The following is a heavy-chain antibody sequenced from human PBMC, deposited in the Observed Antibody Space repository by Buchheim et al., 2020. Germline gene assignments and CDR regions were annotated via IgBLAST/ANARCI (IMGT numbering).Heavy chain of an antibody. CDR3: ARTWIPDQYYYYGMDV. V-gene: IGHV4-31*03. CDR2: IYYSGST. Sequence: QVQLAYSLPVLFTPSPPPSLPFPFSFCSLRRVCDYVIWIRQHPGKGLEWIGYIYYSGSTYYNPSLKSRVTISVDQSKNQFSLKLSSVTAADTAVYYCARTWIPDQYYYYGMDVWGQGTT. J-gene: IGHJ6*02. D-gene: IGHD5-18*01. CDR1: FCSLRRVCDY.